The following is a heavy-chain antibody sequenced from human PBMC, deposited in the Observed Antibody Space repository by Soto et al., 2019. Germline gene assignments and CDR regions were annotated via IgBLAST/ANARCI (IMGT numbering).Heavy chain of an antibody. CDR1: GGSIRSGDYY. D-gene: IGHD2-8*01. CDR3: ARNGALDY. J-gene: IGHJ4*02. V-gene: IGHV4-30-4*01. CDR2: ILYSGTT. Sequence: QGQLQESGPGLVKPSQTLSLTCTVSGGSIRSGDYYWRWIRQPPGKGLEWIGYILYSGTTNYNPSLESRLTIALDTSKHPFSLTLTSVTAADPAVYYCARNGALDYWGRGTLVTVSS.